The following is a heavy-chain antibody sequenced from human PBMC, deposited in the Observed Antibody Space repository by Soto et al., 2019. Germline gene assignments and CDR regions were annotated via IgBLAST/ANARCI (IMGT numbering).Heavy chain of an antibody. V-gene: IGHV3-30*18. J-gene: IGHJ4*02. D-gene: IGHD6-13*01. CDR3: TKDYGSSWYGSAY. CDR2: ISYAGSNQ. CDR1: GFTFSDYG. Sequence: QLQLVESGGDVAQPGRSLRVSCAASGFTFSDYGMHWVRQAPGKGLEWVAAISYAGSNQYYADSVKGRFTISRDNSKNQLYRQMDSVRAEDNSVYYCTKDYGSSWYGSAYWGQGTLVIVSS.